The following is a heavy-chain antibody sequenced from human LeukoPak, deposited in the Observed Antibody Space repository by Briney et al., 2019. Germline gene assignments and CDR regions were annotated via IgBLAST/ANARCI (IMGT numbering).Heavy chain of an antibody. CDR1: GFTLSSYG. CDR3: AKTRGSYYYYGMDV. CDR2: ISYDGSNK. Sequence: PGGSLRLSCAASGFTLSSYGMHWVRQAPGKGLEWVAVISYDGSNKYYADSVKGRFTTSRDNSKNTLYLQMNSLRAEDTAVYYCAKTRGSYYYYGMDVWGQGTTVTVSS. D-gene: IGHD2-2*01. V-gene: IGHV3-30*18. J-gene: IGHJ6*02.